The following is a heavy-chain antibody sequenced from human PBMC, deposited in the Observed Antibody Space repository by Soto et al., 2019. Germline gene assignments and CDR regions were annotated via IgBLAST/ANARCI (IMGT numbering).Heavy chain of an antibody. J-gene: IGHJ4*02. CDR1: GFTFSSYG. D-gene: IGHD5-12*01. V-gene: IGHV3-33*01. CDR3: ARDHSWRKLANPFDY. Sequence: GGSLRLSCAASGFTFSSYGMHWVRQAPGKGLEWVAVIWYDGSNKYYADSVKGRFTISRDNSKNTLYLQMNSLRAEDTAVYYCARDHSWRKLANPFDYWGQGTLVTVSS. CDR2: IWYDGSNK.